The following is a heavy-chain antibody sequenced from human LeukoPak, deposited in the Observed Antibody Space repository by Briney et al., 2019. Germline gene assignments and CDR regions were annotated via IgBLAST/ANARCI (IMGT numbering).Heavy chain of an antibody. J-gene: IGHJ6*03. V-gene: IGHV4-39*01. CDR2: IYYSGNT. D-gene: IGHD4-23*01. CDR3: TVTRGAFV. Sequence: SETLSLTCTVSGGSISSSTNYWGWIRQSPGKGLEWIGSIYYSGNTYYNPSLKSRVTISVDTSKNQFSLKLSSVTAADTAVYYCTVTRGAFVWGKGTTVTVS. CDR1: GGSISSSTNY.